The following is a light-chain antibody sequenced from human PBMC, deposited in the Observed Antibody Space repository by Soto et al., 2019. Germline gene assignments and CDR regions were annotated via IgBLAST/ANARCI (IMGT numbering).Light chain of an antibody. V-gene: IGLV3-1*01. Sequence: SSELTQPPSVSVSPGQTASITCSGDKLGDKYACWYQQKPGQSPVLVIYQDSKRPSGIPERFSGSISGNTATLTISGTQAMDEADYYCQAWDSSTAVFGGGTKLTVL. CDR2: QDS. J-gene: IGLJ3*02. CDR1: KLGDKY. CDR3: QAWDSSTAV.